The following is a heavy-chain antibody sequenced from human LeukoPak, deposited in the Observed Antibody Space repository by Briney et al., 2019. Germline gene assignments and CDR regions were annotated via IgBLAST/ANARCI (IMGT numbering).Heavy chain of an antibody. CDR1: GYSFTSYW. V-gene: IGHV5-51*01. CDR2: VNPADSDT. D-gene: IGHD2-2*01. Sequence: GESLKISCKGSGYSFTSYWIAWVRQMPGKGLEWMGIVNPADSDTRYSPSFQGQVTISVDKSINTAYLQWSSLQASDTAMYYCATVPRVPAVGNTEYFQYWGQGTLVTVSS. J-gene: IGHJ1*01. CDR3: ATVPRVPAVGNTEYFQY.